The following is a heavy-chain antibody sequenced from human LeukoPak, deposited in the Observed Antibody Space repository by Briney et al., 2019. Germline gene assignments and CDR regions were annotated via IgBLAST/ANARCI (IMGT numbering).Heavy chain of an antibody. CDR3: ATRTGRTGYSSSCDNWFDP. Sequence: ASVKVSCKASGYTFTSYYMHWVRQAPGQGLEWMGIINPSGGSTSYAQKFQGRVTMTRDTSTSTVYMELSSLRSEDTAVYYCATRTGRTGYSSSCDNWFDPWGQGTLVTVSS. CDR2: INPSGGST. D-gene: IGHD6-13*01. V-gene: IGHV1-46*01. J-gene: IGHJ5*02. CDR1: GYTFTSYY.